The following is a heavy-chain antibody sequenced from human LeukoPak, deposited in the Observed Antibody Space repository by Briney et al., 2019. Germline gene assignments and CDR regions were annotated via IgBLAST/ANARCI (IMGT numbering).Heavy chain of an antibody. CDR2: IIPIFGTA. D-gene: IGHD1-26*01. CDR1: GGTFSSYA. CDR3: ARDSGVYGRVQMGAFDI. Sequence: SVKVSCKASGGTFSSYAISWVRQAPGQGLEWMGGIIPIFGTANYAQKFQGRVTITTDESTSTAYMELSSLRSEDTAVYYCARDSGVYGRVQMGAFDIWGQGTMVTVSS. V-gene: IGHV1-69*05. J-gene: IGHJ3*02.